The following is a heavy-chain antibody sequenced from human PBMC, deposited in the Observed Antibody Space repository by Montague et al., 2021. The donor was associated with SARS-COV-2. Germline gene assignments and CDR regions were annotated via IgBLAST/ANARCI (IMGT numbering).Heavy chain of an antibody. CDR2: IDWDDDK. V-gene: IGHV2-70*01. CDR1: GFSLSTSGMC. D-gene: IGHD3-9*01. CDR3: ARIRDYDILTGSYSGFDY. Sequence: PALVKPTKTLTLTCTFSGFSLSTSGMCVSWIRQPPGKALEWLALIDWDDDKYYSTSLKTRLTISKDTSKNQVVLTMTNMDPVDTATYYRARIRDYDILTGSYSGFDYGGQGTLVTVAA. J-gene: IGHJ4*02.